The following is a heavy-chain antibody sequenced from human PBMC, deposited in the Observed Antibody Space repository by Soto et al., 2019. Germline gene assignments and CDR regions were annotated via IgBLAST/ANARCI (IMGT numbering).Heavy chain of an antibody. Sequence: GVSLRLSCAASGFTFSSYSMNWVRQAPGKGLEWVSSISSSSSYIYYADSVKGRFTISRDNAKNSLYLQMNSLRAEDTAVYYCARGSAVCSSTSCYAGTSNYYYSMDVWGQGTTVTVSS. D-gene: IGHD2-2*01. CDR1: GFTFSSYS. V-gene: IGHV3-21*01. CDR2: ISSSSSYI. J-gene: IGHJ6*02. CDR3: ARGSAVCSSTSCYAGTSNYYYSMDV.